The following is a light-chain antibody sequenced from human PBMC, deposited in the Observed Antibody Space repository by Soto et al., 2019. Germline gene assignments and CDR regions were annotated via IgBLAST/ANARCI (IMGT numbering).Light chain of an antibody. V-gene: IGKV3-20*01. J-gene: IGKJ4*01. Sequence: IVLTQSPGTLSLSPGERATLSCRASKSISSTYLAWYQQKRGQAPRLLIYGASTRATGIPDRFNGSGSGTDFNLTISRLEPEDFAVYYCQQYGGSLTFGGGTKVEIK. CDR1: KSISSTY. CDR2: GAS. CDR3: QQYGGSLT.